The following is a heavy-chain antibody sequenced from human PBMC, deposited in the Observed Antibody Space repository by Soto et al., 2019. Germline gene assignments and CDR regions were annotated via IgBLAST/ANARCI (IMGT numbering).Heavy chain of an antibody. CDR2: IYYSGST. Sequence: SETLSLTCTVSGGSVSSGSYYWSWIRQPPGKGLEWIGYIYYSGSTNYNPSLKSRVTISVDTSKNQFSLKLSSVTAADTAVYYCARDSSGSFDYWGQGTLVTVSS. CDR1: GGSVSSGSYY. V-gene: IGHV4-61*01. D-gene: IGHD3-22*01. J-gene: IGHJ4*02. CDR3: ARDSSGSFDY.